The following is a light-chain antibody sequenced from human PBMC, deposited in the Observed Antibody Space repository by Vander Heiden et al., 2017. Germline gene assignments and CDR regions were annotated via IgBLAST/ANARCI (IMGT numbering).Light chain of an antibody. V-gene: IGKV3-20*01. Sequence: PGTLSLSPGERATLSCRASQSVSSSYLARYQQKPGQAPRLLIYGASSRATGIPDRFSGSGSGTDFTLTISRLEPEDFAVYYCQQYGSSPWTFGQGTKVEIK. J-gene: IGKJ1*01. CDR1: QSVSSSY. CDR2: GAS. CDR3: QQYGSSPWT.